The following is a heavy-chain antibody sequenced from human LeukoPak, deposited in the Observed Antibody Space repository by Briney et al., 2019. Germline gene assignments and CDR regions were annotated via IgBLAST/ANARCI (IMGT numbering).Heavy chain of an antibody. J-gene: IGHJ4*02. Sequence: SQTLSLTCTVSGASISSNNYYWTWIRQHPEKGLEWIGYIHYSGSTSYNPSLESRLTISLDTSENQFSLKLSSVTAADTAVYYCAKDRQTNSYSPFHYWGQGTLVTVSS. CDR3: AKDRQTNSYSPFHY. CDR2: IHYSGST. D-gene: IGHD1-26*01. CDR1: GASISSNNYY. V-gene: IGHV4-31*03.